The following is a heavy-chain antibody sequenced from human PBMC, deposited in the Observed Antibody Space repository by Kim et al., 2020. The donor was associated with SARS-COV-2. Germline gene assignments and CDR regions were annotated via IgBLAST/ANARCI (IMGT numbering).Heavy chain of an antibody. CDR2: IIPILGIA. Sequence: SVKVSCKASGGTFSSYAISWVRQAPGQGLEWMGRIIPILGIANYAQKFQGRVTITADKSTSTAYMELSSLRSEDTAVYYCARRRLRGSGSYHYYYYYGMDVWGQGTTVTVSS. CDR1: GGTFSSYA. J-gene: IGHJ6*02. D-gene: IGHD3-10*01. V-gene: IGHV1-69*04. CDR3: ARRRLRGSGSYHYYYYYGMDV.